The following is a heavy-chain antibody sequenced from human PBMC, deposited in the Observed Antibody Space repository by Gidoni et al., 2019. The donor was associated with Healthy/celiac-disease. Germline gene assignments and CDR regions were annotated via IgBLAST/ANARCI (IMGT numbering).Heavy chain of an antibody. CDR1: GFTFSSYG. CDR3: AKDKAVPYDFWSALFDY. J-gene: IGHJ4*02. V-gene: IGHV3-30*18. D-gene: IGHD3-3*01. CDR2: ISYDGSNK. Sequence: QVQLVESGGGVVQPGRSLRLSCAASGFTFSSYGMHWVRQAPGKGREWVAVISYDGSNKYYADSVKGRFTISRDNSKNTLYLQMNSLRAEDTAVYYCAKDKAVPYDFWSALFDYWGQGTLVTVSS.